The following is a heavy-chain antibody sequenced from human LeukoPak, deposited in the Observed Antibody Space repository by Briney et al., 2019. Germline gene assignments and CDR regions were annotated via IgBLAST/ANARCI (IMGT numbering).Heavy chain of an antibody. CDR1: GGTFSSYA. D-gene: IGHD3-3*01. CDR3: AKTLRFLKATHAFDI. V-gene: IGHV1-69*13. CDR2: IIPTFGTA. Sequence: ASVKVSCKASGGTFSSYAISWVRQAPGQGLEWMGGIIPTFGTANYAQKLQGRVTITADESTSTAYMELSSLRSEDTAVYYCAKTLRFLKATHAFDIWGQGTMVTVSS. J-gene: IGHJ3*02.